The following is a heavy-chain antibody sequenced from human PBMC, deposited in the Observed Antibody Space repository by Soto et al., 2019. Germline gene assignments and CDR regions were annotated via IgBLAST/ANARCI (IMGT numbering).Heavy chain of an antibody. J-gene: IGHJ1*01. Sequence: EVQLLESGGGLVQPEGSLRLSCEASGFTFSSYAMSWVRQAPGKGLEWVSGISGGGGTTYYADSVKGRFTISRDNSKSTLYLQVNSLRAADTAAYYCAKDQAAGGTISRYFQDWGQGTLVTVSS. CDR2: ISGGGGTT. CDR1: GFTFSSYA. D-gene: IGHD6-13*01. CDR3: AKDQAAGGTISRYFQD. V-gene: IGHV3-23*01.